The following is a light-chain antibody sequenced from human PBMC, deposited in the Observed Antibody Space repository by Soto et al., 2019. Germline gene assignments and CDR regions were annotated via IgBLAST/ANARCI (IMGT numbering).Light chain of an antibody. V-gene: IGLV2-18*01. CDR3: SLYTSNGSLI. CDR2: DVN. CDR1: TSDIDNYDS. Sequence: QSALTQPPSVSGSPGQPVTISCTGTTSDIDNYDSVSWYQQAPGTAPKLIIYDVNNRPSGAPDRFSGSTSGNTASLTISRLQAEDETDYFCSLYTSNGSLIFGPGTKLTVL. J-gene: IGLJ1*01.